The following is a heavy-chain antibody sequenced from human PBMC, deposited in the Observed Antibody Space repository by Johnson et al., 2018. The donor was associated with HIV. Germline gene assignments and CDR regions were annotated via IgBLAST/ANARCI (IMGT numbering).Heavy chain of an antibody. CDR1: GFTFSSYW. V-gene: IGHV3-74*01. CDR3: AREGALLLWFGASPFGI. J-gene: IGHJ3*02. D-gene: IGHD3-10*01. CDR2: INSDGSST. Sequence: VQLVESGGGLVQPGGSLRLSCAASGFTFSSYWMHWVRQAPGKGLVWVSRINSDGSSTSYADSVKGRFTISIDNAKNTLYLQMNSLRAEDTAVYYCAREGALLLWFGASPFGIWGQGTMVTVSS.